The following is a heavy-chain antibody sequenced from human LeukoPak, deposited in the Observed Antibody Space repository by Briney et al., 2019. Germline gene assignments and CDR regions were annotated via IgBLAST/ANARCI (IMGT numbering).Heavy chain of an antibody. J-gene: IGHJ5*02. V-gene: IGHV3-23*01. CDR3: AREELRSWFDP. CDR1: GFTLSSYA. D-gene: IGHD1-7*01. Sequence: GGSPRLSCAASGFTLSSYAMSWVRQAPGKGLEWVSAISGSGGSTYYADSVKGRFTISRDNSKNTLYLQMNSLRAEDTAVYYCAREELRSWFDPWGQGAMVTVSS. CDR2: ISGSGGST.